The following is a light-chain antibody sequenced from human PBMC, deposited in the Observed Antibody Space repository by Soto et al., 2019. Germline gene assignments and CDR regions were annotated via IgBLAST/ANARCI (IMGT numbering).Light chain of an antibody. J-gene: IGLJ2*01. V-gene: IGLV1-40*01. CDR1: SSNIGAGYD. CDR2: GNN. Sequence: QSVVTQPPSVSGAPGQRVTISCSGSSSNIGAGYDVHWYQQFPGTAPKLLIYGNNNRPSGVPDRFSGSKSGTSASLAITGLQAEDGADYYCQSFDTRLNSVVFGGGTKLTVL. CDR3: QSFDTRLNSVV.